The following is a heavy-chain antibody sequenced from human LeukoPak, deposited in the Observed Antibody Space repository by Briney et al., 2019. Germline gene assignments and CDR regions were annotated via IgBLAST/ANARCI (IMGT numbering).Heavy chain of an antibody. CDR2: INWNSDTK. CDR3: AKDTGGNGAYFYAMDV. Sequence: GRSLRLSCVVSGFAFHNYAMDWVRRPPGKGLEWVSAINWNSDTKAYAESVKGRFPISSDRARNSLYLQMDSMRPEDAALYYCAKDTGGNGAYFYAMDVWGQGTSVTVSS. D-gene: IGHD4-23*01. V-gene: IGHV3-9*01. CDR1: GFAFHNYA. J-gene: IGHJ6*02.